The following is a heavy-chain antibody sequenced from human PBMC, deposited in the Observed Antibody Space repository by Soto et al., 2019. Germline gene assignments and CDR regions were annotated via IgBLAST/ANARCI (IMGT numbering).Heavy chain of an antibody. CDR2: ISYSGST. Sequence: SETLSLTCTVSGGSISSYYWSWIRQSPGKGLEWIGYISYSGSTEYNPSLKSRVTISVDTSKNQFSLKLSSVTAADTAVYYCARHLSTTAAPLPFDYWGQGTLVTVS. V-gene: IGHV4-59*08. CDR3: ARHLSTTAAPLPFDY. J-gene: IGHJ4*02. D-gene: IGHD1-1*01. CDR1: GGSISSYY.